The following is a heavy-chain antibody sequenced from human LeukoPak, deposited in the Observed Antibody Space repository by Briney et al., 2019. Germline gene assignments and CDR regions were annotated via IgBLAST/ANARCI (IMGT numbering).Heavy chain of an antibody. CDR3: ARGTLVGAIYNWFDP. V-gene: IGHV4-59*01. CDR2: IYYSGST. J-gene: IGHJ5*02. CDR1: GGSISTYY. Sequence: RSSETLSLTCTVSGGSISTYYWSWIRQPPGKGLEWIGYIYYSGSTNYNPSLKGRVTISVDTSKNQFSLKLSSVTAADTAVYYCARGTLVGAIYNWFDPWGQGTLVTVSS. D-gene: IGHD1-26*01.